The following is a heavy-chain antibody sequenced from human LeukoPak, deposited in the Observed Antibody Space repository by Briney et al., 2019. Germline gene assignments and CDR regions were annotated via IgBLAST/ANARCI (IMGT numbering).Heavy chain of an antibody. CDR2: INPDSGGT. V-gene: IGHV1-2*02. D-gene: IGHD3-22*01. CDR1: GYTFTGYY. CDR3: ARDRTHYYESSGYYSRWEY. J-gene: IGHJ4*02. Sequence: ASVKVSCKASGYTFTGYYMHWVRQAPGQGLEWVGWINPDSGGTNYAQKFQGRVTMTRDTSTSTVYMELSSLRSEDTAMYYCARDRTHYYESSGYYSRWEYWGQGTLVTVSS.